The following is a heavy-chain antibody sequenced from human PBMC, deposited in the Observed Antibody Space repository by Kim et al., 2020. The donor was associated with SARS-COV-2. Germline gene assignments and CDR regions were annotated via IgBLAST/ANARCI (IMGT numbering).Heavy chain of an antibody. CDR1: GFTFNNFG. Sequence: GGSLRLSCAASGFTFNNFGMHWVRQAPGKGLEWVAVISYEGSKKHYADSVNGRFTISRDSFENTMSLQMSSLTPEDTAVYYCATANVFLWFGKFHDDAVELWGQGTMVTVSS. J-gene: IGHJ3*01. CDR2: ISYEGSKK. D-gene: IGHD3-10*01. CDR3: ATANVFLWFGKFHDDAVEL. V-gene: IGHV3-30*03.